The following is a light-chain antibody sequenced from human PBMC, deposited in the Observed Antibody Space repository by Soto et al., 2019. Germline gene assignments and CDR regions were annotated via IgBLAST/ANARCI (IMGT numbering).Light chain of an antibody. CDR3: CSYAGNYTLL. CDR2: DVS. V-gene: IGLV2-11*01. Sequence: QSVLTQPRSVSGSPGQSVTISCTGTSSDVGGYNYVSWYQQHPGKAPKLMIYDVSKRPSGVPDRFSGSKSGNTASVAISELQAEDEADYYCCSYAGNYTLLFGGGTKLTVL. CDR1: SSDVGGYNY. J-gene: IGLJ2*01.